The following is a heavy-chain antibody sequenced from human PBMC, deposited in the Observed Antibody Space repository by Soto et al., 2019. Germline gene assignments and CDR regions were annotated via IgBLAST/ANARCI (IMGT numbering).Heavy chain of an antibody. CDR2: IDWDDDK. J-gene: IGHJ3*02. V-gene: IGHV2-70*04. CDR3: ARMESSSCYKGAFGI. D-gene: IGHD6-13*01. Sequence: SGHTLVNPTQTLTLTCTFSGFSLSTSGMRMSWIRQPPGKALEWLARIDWDDDKFYSTSLKTRLTISKDTSKNQVVLTMTNMDPVDTATYYCARMESSSCYKGAFGICGKGTMLTVSS. CDR1: GFSLSTSGMR.